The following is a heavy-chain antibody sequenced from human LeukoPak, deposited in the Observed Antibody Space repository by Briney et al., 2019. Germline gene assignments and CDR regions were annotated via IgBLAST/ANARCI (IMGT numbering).Heavy chain of an antibody. J-gene: IGHJ4*02. CDR1: GITFSSYS. CDR3: AKVARGGYAFDY. Sequence: GGSLRLSCVASGITFSSYSMNWVRQAPGKGLEWVSYISSFSGTINYADSVKGRFTISRDNAKNSLYLQMNSLRAEDTAFYYCAKVARGGYAFDYWGQGTLVTVSS. V-gene: IGHV3-48*04. CDR2: ISSFSGTI. D-gene: IGHD3-16*01.